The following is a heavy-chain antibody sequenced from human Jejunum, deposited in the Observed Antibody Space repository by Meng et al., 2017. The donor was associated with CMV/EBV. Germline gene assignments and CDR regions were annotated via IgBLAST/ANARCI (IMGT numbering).Heavy chain of an antibody. J-gene: IGHJ5*02. Sequence: LRLSCAASGFTVTSNYMSWVRQAPGKGLEWVSTIYSGGNTYYADSVKGRFTVSRDNSKNTLYFQMNSLRAEDTAVYYCARGDSGVDPWGQGTLVTVSS. CDR2: IYSGGNT. CDR1: GFTVTSNY. V-gene: IGHV3-53*01. CDR3: ARGDSGVDP. D-gene: IGHD2-21*02.